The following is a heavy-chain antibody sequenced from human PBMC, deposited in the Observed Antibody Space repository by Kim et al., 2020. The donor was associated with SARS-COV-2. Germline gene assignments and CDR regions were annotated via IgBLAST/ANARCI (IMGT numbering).Heavy chain of an antibody. CDR1: GGSISSSSYN. D-gene: IGHD4-17*01. V-gene: IGHV4-39*01. CDR3: TKRSTVTYGLFYS. Sequence: SETLSLTCTVSGGSISSSSYNWGWIRQPPGEGLEWIGNVYYTASAYYNPSIKSRATISVDTSKNQFSLKLNFEPAADTAMYYCTKRSTVTYGLFYSWGQGALVTVSS. J-gene: IGHJ4*02. CDR2: VYYTASA.